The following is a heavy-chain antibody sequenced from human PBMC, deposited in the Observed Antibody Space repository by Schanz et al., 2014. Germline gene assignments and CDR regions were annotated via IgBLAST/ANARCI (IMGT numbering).Heavy chain of an antibody. CDR2: IKEDGSKK. V-gene: IGHV3-7*01. D-gene: IGHD2-8*02. J-gene: IGHJ3*01. CDR1: GFTFTGHW. CDR3: ARDSRYCTGVDCKGDAFDL. Sequence: DVQLVESGGGLVQPGGSLRLSCAASGFTFTGHWMSRVRQAPGKGLEWVANIKEDGSKKYYVDSVRGRFTISRDNAKNSLYLQLNSLTAEDTAVYHCARDSRYCTGVDCKGDAFDLWGQGTLVTVSS.